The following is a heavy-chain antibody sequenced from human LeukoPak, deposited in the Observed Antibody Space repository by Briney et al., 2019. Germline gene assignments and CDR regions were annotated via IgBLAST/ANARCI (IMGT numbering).Heavy chain of an antibody. D-gene: IGHD5-18*01. J-gene: IGHJ4*02. CDR3: ARGGSYSYLYFDY. Sequence: SETLSLTCTVSGGSISSYYWSWIRQPPGKGLEWIGYIYYSGSTNYNPSLKSRVTISVDTSKNQFSLKLSSVTVADTAVYYCARGGSYSYLYFDYWGQGTLVTVSS. V-gene: IGHV4-59*01. CDR1: GGSISSYY. CDR2: IYYSGST.